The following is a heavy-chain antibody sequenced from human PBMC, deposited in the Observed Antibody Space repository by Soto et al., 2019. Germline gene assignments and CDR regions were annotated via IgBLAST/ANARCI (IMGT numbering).Heavy chain of an antibody. CDR3: ASDRRGGWLPNVDY. CDR2: FDPEDGET. Sequence: ASVKVSCKVSGYTLTELSMHWVRQAPGKGLEWMGGFDPEDGETIYAQKFQGRVTMTEDTSTDTAYMELSSLRSEDTAVYYWASDRRGGWLPNVDYWGQGTRVTVSS. CDR1: GYTLTELS. D-gene: IGHD3-22*01. J-gene: IGHJ4*02. V-gene: IGHV1-24*01.